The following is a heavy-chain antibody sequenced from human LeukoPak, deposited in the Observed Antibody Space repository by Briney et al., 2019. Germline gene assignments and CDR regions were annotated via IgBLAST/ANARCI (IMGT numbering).Heavy chain of an antibody. D-gene: IGHD2-15*01. CDR2: INPSDGST. CDR1: GYTFSRYY. Sequence: APVKVSCKASGYTFSRYYIHWVRQAPGQGLEWMGIINPSDGSTSYAQKFQGRVTMTRDMSTSTVYMDLSSLRSEDTAVFYCARSDCSGGSCFFDYLGQGTLVTVSS. V-gene: IGHV1-46*01. CDR3: ARSDCSGGSCFFDY. J-gene: IGHJ4*02.